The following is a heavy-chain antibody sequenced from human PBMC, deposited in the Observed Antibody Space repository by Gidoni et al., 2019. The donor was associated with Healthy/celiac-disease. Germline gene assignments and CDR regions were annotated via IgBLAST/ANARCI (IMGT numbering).Heavy chain of an antibody. V-gene: IGHV3-21*01. J-gene: IGHJ5*02. CDR3: ARDIAWDGALWFDP. CDR1: AFTFGSYS. D-gene: IGHD6-13*01. CDR2: ISSSSSYI. Sequence: EVQLVESGGGVVKPGGPLRLSCAASAFTFGSYSMNWVRQAPGKWLEWVSSISSSSSYIYYADAVKGRFTISRDNAKNSLYLQMNSLRAEDTAVYYCARDIAWDGALWFDPWGQGTLVTVSS.